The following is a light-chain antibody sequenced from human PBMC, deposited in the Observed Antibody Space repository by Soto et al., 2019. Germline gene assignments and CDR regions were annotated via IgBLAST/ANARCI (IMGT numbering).Light chain of an antibody. CDR3: CSYAGSSTVV. J-gene: IGLJ2*01. CDR1: SSDVGSYNL. V-gene: IGLV2-23*01. Sequence: QSALTQPASVSGSPGQSITISCTGTSSDVGSYNLVSWYQQHPGKAPKLMIYESSKRPAGVSNRFSGSKSGNTASLTISGLQGEDEADYYCCSYAGSSTVVFGGGTKLTLL. CDR2: ESS.